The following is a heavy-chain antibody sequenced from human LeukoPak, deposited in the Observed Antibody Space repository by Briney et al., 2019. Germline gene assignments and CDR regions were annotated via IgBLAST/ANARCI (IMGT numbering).Heavy chain of an antibody. CDR3: AKADCSTIGCRLFHY. CDR2: MSASGDST. D-gene: IGHD2-21*01. J-gene: IGHJ4*02. V-gene: IGHV3-23*01. Sequence: PGGSLRLSCTGSGFTFSSYALAWVRQAPGKGLEWVSGMSASGDSTYYADSVKGRFTIPRDSSLYLQMNSLRSEDTAVYYCAKADCSTIGCRLFHYWGQGTLVTVSS. CDR1: GFTFSSYA.